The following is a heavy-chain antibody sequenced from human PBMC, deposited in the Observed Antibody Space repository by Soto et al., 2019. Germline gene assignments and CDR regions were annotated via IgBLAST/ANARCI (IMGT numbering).Heavy chain of an antibody. V-gene: IGHV3-21*01. CDR3: ARESEDLTSNFDY. CDR1: GFTFSLYS. CDR2: ITSSSSYI. J-gene: IGHJ4*02. Sequence: PGGSLRLSCAASGFTFSLYSMIWVRQAPGKGLEWVASITSSSSYIYYEDSLKGRFTISRDNAKNSLFLQLDSLRAEDTAVYYCARESEDLTSNFDYWGQGTLVTVSS.